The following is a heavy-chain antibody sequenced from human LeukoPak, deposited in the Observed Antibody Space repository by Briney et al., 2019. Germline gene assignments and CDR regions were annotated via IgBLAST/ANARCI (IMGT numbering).Heavy chain of an antibody. D-gene: IGHD1-26*01. J-gene: IGHJ6*03. CDR3: ARDGSSPPRGYYYYYYMDV. Sequence: GGSLRLSCAASGFTFDDYGMSWVRQAPGKGLEWVSGINWNGGSTGYADSVKGRFTISRDNAKNSLYLQMNSLRAEDTALYYCARDGSSPPRGYYYYYYMDVWGKGTTVTVSS. V-gene: IGHV3-20*04. CDR1: GFTFDDYG. CDR2: INWNGGST.